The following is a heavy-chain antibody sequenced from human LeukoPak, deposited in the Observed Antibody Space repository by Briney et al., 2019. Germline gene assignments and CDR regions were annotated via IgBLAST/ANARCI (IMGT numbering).Heavy chain of an antibody. CDR2: IRYDGSNK. D-gene: IGHD6-13*01. CDR1: GFTFSSYG. V-gene: IGHV3-30*02. CDR3: ARSPRPYSSSWYRPLDY. J-gene: IGHJ4*02. Sequence: GGSLRLSCAASGFTFSSYGMHWARQAPGKGLEWVAFIRYDGSNKYYADSVKGRFTISRDNSKNTLYLQMNSLRAEDTAVYYCARSPRPYSSSWYRPLDYWGQGTLVTVSS.